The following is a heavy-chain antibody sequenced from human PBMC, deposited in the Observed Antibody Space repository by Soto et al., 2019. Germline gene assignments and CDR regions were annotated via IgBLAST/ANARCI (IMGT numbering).Heavy chain of an antibody. V-gene: IGHV4-39*01. CDR2: IYYSGST. J-gene: IGHJ4*02. CDR3: ARHAGCTHGVCYSGDFDY. CDR1: GGSISSSSYY. Sequence: PSETLSLTCTVSGGSISSSSYYWCWIRQTPGKGLEWIGSIYYSGSTYYNPSLKSRVTISVDTSKNQFSLKLSSVSAADTAVYYCARHAGCTHGVCYSGDFDYWGQGTLVTVSS. D-gene: IGHD2-8*01.